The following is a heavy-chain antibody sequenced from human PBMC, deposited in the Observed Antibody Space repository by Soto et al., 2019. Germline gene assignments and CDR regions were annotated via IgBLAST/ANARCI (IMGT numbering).Heavy chain of an antibody. D-gene: IGHD2-15*01. Sequence: LRLSCSASGFTFSNYWMTWVRQAPGKGLEWVANIKEDGSEKHYVDSVKGRFTISRDNAKNSLYLQMNSLRVEDTAVYFCSRDVVVGAKALNYWGQGALVTVSS. J-gene: IGHJ4*02. CDR3: SRDVVVGAKALNY. CDR1: GFTFSNYW. V-gene: IGHV3-7*01. CDR2: IKEDGSEK.